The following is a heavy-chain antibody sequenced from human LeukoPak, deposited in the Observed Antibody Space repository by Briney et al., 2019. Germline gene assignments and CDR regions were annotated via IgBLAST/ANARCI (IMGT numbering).Heavy chain of an antibody. CDR3: ARDHGSGSYPYYFDY. CDR2: ISSSSSTI. J-gene: IGHJ4*02. Sequence: GGSLRLSCAASGFTFSTYNMNWVRQAPGKGLEWVSSISSSSSTIYYADSVKGRFTISRDNAKNSLYLQMNSLRAEDTAVYYCARDHGSGSYPYYFDYWGQGTLVTVSS. CDR1: GFTFSTYN. D-gene: IGHD3-10*01. V-gene: IGHV3-48*04.